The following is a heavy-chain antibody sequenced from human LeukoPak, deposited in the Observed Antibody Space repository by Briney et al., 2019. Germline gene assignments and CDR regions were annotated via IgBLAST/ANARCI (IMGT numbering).Heavy chain of an antibody. Sequence: ASVKVSCKASGYTFTGYYMHWVRQAPGQGPEWMGWINPNSGGTNYAQKFQGRVTMTRDTSISTAYMELSRLRSDDTAVYYCARDDSYIVGAQYYFDYWGQGTLVTVSS. CDR3: ARDDSYIVGAQYYFDY. J-gene: IGHJ4*02. V-gene: IGHV1-2*02. D-gene: IGHD1-26*01. CDR2: INPNSGGT. CDR1: GYTFTGYY.